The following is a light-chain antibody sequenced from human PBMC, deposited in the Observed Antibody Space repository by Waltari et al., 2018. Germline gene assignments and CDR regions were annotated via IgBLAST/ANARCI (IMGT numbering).Light chain of an antibody. CDR1: QDIREN. Sequence: TQMTQSPSPLSASVGDRVTITCQATQDIRENLNWFQQKPGKAPQVLIFDASRSQAVVPSRFSGSGSGTDFAFTISSLQPEDIGTYYCQQYANLPLTFGGGTRVEL. V-gene: IGKV1-33*01. CDR2: DAS. CDR3: QQYANLPLT. J-gene: IGKJ4*01.